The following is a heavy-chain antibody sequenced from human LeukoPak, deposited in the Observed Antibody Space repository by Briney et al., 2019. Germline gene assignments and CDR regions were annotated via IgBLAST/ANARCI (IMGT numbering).Heavy chain of an antibody. CDR2: IYPGDSDT. V-gene: IGHV5-51*01. Sequence: GESLKISCKGSGYSFTSYWIGWVRHMPGKRLEWMGIIYPGDSDTRYSPSFQGQVTISADKSISTAYPQWSSLKASDTAMYYCARPRSTRGTPDAFDIWGQGTMVTVSS. D-gene: IGHD2-8*02. CDR3: ARPRSTRGTPDAFDI. CDR1: GYSFTSYW. J-gene: IGHJ3*02.